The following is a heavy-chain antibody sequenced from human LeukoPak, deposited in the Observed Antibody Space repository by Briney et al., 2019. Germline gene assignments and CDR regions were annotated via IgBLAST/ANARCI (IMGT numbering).Heavy chain of an antibody. CDR1: GFTFSNYA. J-gene: IGHJ4*02. Sequence: PGGSLRLSCAASGFTFSNYAMHWVRQAPGKGLEWVAVISYDGSNQEYADSVKGLFIISRDNSKATLYLQMNLLRTEDTALYYCERERGSGWYYLDYWGQGALVTVSS. V-gene: IGHV3-30*04. D-gene: IGHD6-19*01. CDR2: ISYDGSNQ. CDR3: ERERGSGWYYLDY.